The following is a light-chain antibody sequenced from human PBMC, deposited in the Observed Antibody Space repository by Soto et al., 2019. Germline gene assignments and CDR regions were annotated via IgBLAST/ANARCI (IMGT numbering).Light chain of an antibody. CDR3: SSYGGTNSLKV. CDR2: EVS. CDR1: SSDVGGYNY. Sequence: QSALTQPPSASGSPGQSGTISCTGTSSDVGGYNYVSWYQQHPGKAPKVMMYEVSKRPSGVPDRFSGSKSGNTASLTVSGLQAEDEADYYCSSYGGTNSLKVFGGGTQLTVL. V-gene: IGLV2-8*01. J-gene: IGLJ2*01.